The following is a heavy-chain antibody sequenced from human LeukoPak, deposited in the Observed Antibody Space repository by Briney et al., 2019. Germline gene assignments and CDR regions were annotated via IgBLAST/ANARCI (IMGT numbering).Heavy chain of an antibody. D-gene: IGHD2-2*01. CDR3: VKGGYCTSTSCPPNHYYMDV. Sequence: PGGSLRLSCAASGFTFSSYGMHWVRQAPGKGLEWVAFIRYDGSHKDSVDSVKGRFPISRDNSKNTLYLQMNSLRAEDTAVYYCVKGGYCTSTSCPPNHYYMDVWGKGTTVTVSS. V-gene: IGHV3-30*02. CDR1: GFTFSSYG. J-gene: IGHJ6*03. CDR2: IRYDGSHK.